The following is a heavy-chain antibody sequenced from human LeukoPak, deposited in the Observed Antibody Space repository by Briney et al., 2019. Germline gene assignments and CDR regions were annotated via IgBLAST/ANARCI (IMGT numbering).Heavy chain of an antibody. D-gene: IGHD2-8*02. Sequence: SETLSLTCTVSGGSVSSGSYYWSWIRQPPGKGLEWIGYIYYSGSTNYNPSLKSRVTISVDTSKNQFSLKLSSVTAADTAVYYCARAGATPYYGMDVWGQGTTVTVSS. CDR2: IYYSGST. V-gene: IGHV4-61*01. CDR3: ARAGATPYYGMDV. CDR1: GGSVSSGSYY. J-gene: IGHJ6*02.